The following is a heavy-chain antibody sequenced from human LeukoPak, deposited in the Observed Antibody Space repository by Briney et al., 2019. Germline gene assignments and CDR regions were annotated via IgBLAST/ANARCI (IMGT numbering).Heavy chain of an antibody. Sequence: GGSLRLSCAASGFTFSNAWMNWVRQAPGKGLEWVASINPDGNKKYSADSVKGRFTISRDNAENSLYLQMNSLRVEDTAFYYCARDLAYSRLDYWGQGMLVTVSS. CDR3: ARDLAYSRLDY. J-gene: IGHJ4*02. CDR2: INPDGNKK. CDR1: GFTFSNAW. D-gene: IGHD5-18*01. V-gene: IGHV3-7*01.